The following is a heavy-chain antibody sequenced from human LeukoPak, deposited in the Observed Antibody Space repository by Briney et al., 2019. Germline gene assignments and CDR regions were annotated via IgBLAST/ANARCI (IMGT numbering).Heavy chain of an antibody. CDR3: ARLMVRGVLSAFDI. J-gene: IGHJ3*02. D-gene: IGHD3-10*01. CDR1: GYSFTNHW. V-gene: IGHV5-51*01. CDR2: IYPGDSDT. Sequence: GESLKISCKGSGYSFTNHWIGWVRQMPGKGLEWMGIIYPGDSDTRNSPSFQGQVTISVDKFSNTAYLQWNTLKASDTAMYYCARLMVRGVLSAFDIWGQGTMVIVSS.